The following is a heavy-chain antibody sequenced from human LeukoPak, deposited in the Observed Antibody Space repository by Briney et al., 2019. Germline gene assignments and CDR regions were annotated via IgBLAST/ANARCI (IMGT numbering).Heavy chain of an antibody. CDR2: IYYSGST. CDR3: ATLTGYYPDY. J-gene: IGHJ4*02. D-gene: IGHD3-9*01. V-gene: IGHV4-30-2*03. CDR1: GGSISSGDYY. Sequence: SQTLSLTCTVSGGSISSGDYYWSWIRQPPGKGLEWIGSIYYSGSTFYTPSLKSRVTISVDTSKNQFSLKLTSVTAADTAVYYCATLTGYYPDYWGQGILVTVSS.